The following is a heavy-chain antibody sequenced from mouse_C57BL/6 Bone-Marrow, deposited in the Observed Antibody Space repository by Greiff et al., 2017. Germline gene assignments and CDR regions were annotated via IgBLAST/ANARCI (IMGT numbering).Heavy chain of an antibody. CDR2: IFPGSGST. Sequence: QVQLQQSGPELVKPGASVKISCKASGYTFTDYYINWVKQRPGQGLEWIGWIFPGSGSTYYNEKFKGKATLTVDTSSSTAYMLLSSLTSEDSAVYFCARRWVLKYFDVWGTGTTVTGAS. V-gene: IGHV1-75*01. J-gene: IGHJ1*03. CDR3: ARRWVLKYFDV. CDR1: GYTFTDYY. D-gene: IGHD2-3*01.